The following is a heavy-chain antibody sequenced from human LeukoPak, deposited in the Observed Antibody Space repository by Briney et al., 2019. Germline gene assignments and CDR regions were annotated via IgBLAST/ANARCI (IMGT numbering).Heavy chain of an antibody. Sequence: GGSLRLSCAASGFTFNSYSMNWVRQAPGKGLEWVSFISSTSYIYYADSVKGRFTVSRDNAKNSLYLQMNSLRAEDTAVYYCAAQENAFDIWGQGTMVTVSS. CDR2: ISSTSYI. D-gene: IGHD5-24*01. V-gene: IGHV3-21*01. J-gene: IGHJ3*02. CDR1: GFTFNSYS. CDR3: AAQENAFDI.